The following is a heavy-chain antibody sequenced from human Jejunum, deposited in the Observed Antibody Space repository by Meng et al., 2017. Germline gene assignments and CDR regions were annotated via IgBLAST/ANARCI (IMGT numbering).Heavy chain of an antibody. CDR2: IDYTEYT. Sequence: QLHLQESGPGLVTPSGTLSLTCTVSGGSISSSSFYWVWIRQPPGMGLEWIGSIDYTEYTHFNASLKSRVTMSIDTSRKQISLMLSSVTAADTAVYYCARGPYTHGHFWYFDLWGRGTLVTVSS. CDR1: GGSISSSSFY. CDR3: ARGPYTHGHFWYFDL. D-gene: IGHD5-18*01. J-gene: IGHJ2*01. V-gene: IGHV4-39*01.